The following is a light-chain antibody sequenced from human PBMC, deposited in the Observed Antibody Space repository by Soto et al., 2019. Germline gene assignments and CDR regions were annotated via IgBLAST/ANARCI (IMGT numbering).Light chain of an antibody. V-gene: IGLV1-44*01. Sequence: QSVLAQPPSSSGTPGQRVTISCSGSNSNIGRNDVTWYQQVPGTAPQCLIYSNDQRPSGVPDRISGSRSGTSASLAIRGRQSGDVAEYYCAAWDDTLRARVFGGGTKVTVL. CDR2: SND. CDR1: NSNIGRND. CDR3: AAWDDTLRARV. J-gene: IGLJ2*01.